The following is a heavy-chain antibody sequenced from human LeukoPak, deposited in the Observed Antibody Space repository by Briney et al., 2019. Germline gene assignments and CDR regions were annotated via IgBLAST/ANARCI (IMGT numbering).Heavy chain of an antibody. V-gene: IGHV3-11*04. CDR1: GFTFSDYT. CDR2: IRSGGSTI. D-gene: IGHD2-8*01. Sequence: PGGSLRLXCAASGFTFSDYTMSWIRRAPGKGLESVSYIRSGGSTIYYADSVKGRFTISRDNAKNSLYLQMNSLRAEDTAVYYCARTKYCTNGVCYTNYMDVWGKGTTVTVSS. CDR3: ARTKYCTNGVCYTNYMDV. J-gene: IGHJ6*03.